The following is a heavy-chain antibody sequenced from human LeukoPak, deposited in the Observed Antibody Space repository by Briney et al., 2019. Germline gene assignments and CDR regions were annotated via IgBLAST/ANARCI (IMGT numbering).Heavy chain of an antibody. D-gene: IGHD6-13*01. Sequence: GGSLRLSCVASGFTFSFYWMAWVRQAPGKGLEWVANIKQDGSEKYYVDSVKGRFTISRDNAKNSLYLQMNSLGVEDTAVYYCGTDLGSSRPNFWGQGTLVTVSS. V-gene: IGHV3-7*04. CDR2: IKQDGSEK. CDR1: GFTFSFYW. CDR3: GTDLGSSRPNF. J-gene: IGHJ4*02.